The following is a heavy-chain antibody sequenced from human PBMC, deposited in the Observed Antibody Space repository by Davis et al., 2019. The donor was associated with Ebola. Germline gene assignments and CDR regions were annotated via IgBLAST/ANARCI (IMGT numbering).Heavy chain of an antibody. CDR1: GYSIGSGYY. CDR3: AKAYDSSGYAWFGP. CDR2: IYLTGKT. J-gene: IGHJ5*02. D-gene: IGHD3-22*01. V-gene: IGHV4-38-2*02. Sequence: SETLSLTCTVSGYSIGSGYYWGWIRQAPGKGLEWIGSIYLTGKTYYNPSLKSRITISVDTSKNQFSLKLSSVTAADTAVYFCAKAYDSSGYAWFGPWGQGTLVTVSS.